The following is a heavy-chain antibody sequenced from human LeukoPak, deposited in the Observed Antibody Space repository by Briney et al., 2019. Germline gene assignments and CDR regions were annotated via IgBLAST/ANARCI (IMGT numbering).Heavy chain of an antibody. CDR1: GFTFSSHA. J-gene: IGHJ4*02. D-gene: IGHD6-19*01. CDR3: AKGLAVAGHFDY. Sequence: GGSLRLSCAASGFTFSSHAMSWVRQAPGKGLEWVSAISGSGSSTYYADSVKGRFTISRDKSKNTLYLQMNSLRAEDTAVYYCAKGLAVAGHFDYWGQGTLVTVSS. CDR2: ISGSGSST. V-gene: IGHV3-23*01.